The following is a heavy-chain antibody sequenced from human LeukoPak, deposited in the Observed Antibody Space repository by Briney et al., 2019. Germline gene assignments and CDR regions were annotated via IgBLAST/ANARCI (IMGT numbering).Heavy chain of an antibody. Sequence: GGSLRLSCAASGFTFSSYAMSWVRQAPGKGLEWVSAISGSGGSTYYADSVKGRFTISRDNSKNTLYLQMNSLRAEDTAVYYCARYSSGWYSSDYFDYWGQGTLVTVSS. V-gene: IGHV3-23*01. CDR1: GFTFSSYA. CDR2: ISGSGGST. D-gene: IGHD6-19*01. CDR3: ARYSSGWYSSDYFDY. J-gene: IGHJ4*02.